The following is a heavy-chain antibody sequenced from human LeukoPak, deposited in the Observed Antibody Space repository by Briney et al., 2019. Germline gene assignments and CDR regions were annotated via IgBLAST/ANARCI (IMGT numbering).Heavy chain of an antibody. CDR3: TRSDLLGATRDSDY. D-gene: IGHD2-15*01. J-gene: IGHJ4*02. Sequence: GGSLKLSCAASGFTFSGSAMHWVRQASGKGLEWVGRIRSKANSYATAYAASVKGRFTISRDDSKNTAYLQMNSLKTEDTAVYYCTRSDLLGATRDSDYWGQGTLVTVSS. CDR1: GFTFSGSA. CDR2: IRSKANSYAT. V-gene: IGHV3-73*01.